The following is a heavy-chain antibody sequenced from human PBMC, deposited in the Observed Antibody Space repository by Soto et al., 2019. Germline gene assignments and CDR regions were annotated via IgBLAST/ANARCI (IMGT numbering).Heavy chain of an antibody. CDR3: ARAPLPYYYGSGRNWFDP. CDR1: GGTFSSYA. J-gene: IGHJ5*02. Sequence: ASVKVSCKASGGTFSSYAISWVRQAPGQGLEWMGGIVPIFGTANYAQKFEGRVTMTADESTSTAYLQLSSLSSEDTAVYYCARAPLPYYYGSGRNWFDPWGPGPLVTVSS. CDR2: IVPIFGTA. V-gene: IGHV1-69*13. D-gene: IGHD3-10*01.